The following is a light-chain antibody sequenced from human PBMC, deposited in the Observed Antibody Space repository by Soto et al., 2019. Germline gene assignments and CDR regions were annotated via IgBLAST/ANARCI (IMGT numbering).Light chain of an antibody. V-gene: IGLV2-8*01. CDR2: EVN. CDR3: SSYAGSNWYV. Sequence: QSVLTQPPSASGSPGQSVTISCTGTNSDVGGYNYVSWYQQYPGKAPKLIIYEVNERPSGVPDRFSGSKSGNTASLTVSGLQNADEADYYCSSYAGSNWYVFGTGTKVTV. J-gene: IGLJ1*01. CDR1: NSDVGGYNY.